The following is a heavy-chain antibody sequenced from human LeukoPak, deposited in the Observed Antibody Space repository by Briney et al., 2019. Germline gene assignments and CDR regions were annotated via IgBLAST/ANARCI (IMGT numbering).Heavy chain of an antibody. J-gene: IGHJ4*02. Sequence: PSETLSLTCTVSGRSISSYYWSWTRHPAGKGLEWIGRIYTSGSTNYNPSLKSRVTMSVDTSKNQVSLNLTSVTGADTALYFCARGRLLPVAGNPFDSWGQGILVSVSS. V-gene: IGHV4-4*07. CDR1: GRSISSYY. CDR3: ARGRLLPVAGNPFDS. D-gene: IGHD6-19*01. CDR2: IYTSGST.